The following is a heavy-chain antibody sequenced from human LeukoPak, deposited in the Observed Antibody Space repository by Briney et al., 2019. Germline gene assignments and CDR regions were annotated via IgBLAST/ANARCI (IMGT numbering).Heavy chain of an antibody. V-gene: IGHV3-33*01. D-gene: IGHD3-10*01. CDR3: ARDVGNFDSGTSYFDY. CDR1: GFTFSNYG. J-gene: IGHJ4*02. Sequence: GRSLRLSCEAAGFTFSNYGMHWVRQAPGKGLEWVALIWYDGSKTYYADSVKGRFTISRDKSKNTLYLQMNSLTAEDTAMYYCARDVGNFDSGTSYFDYWGQGTLVTVSP. CDR2: IWYDGSKT.